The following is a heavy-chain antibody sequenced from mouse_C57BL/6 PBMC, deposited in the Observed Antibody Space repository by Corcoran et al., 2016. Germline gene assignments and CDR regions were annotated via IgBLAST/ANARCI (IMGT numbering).Heavy chain of an antibody. CDR1: GYTFTDYY. J-gene: IGHJ3*01. D-gene: IGHD1-1*02. V-gene: IGHV1-26*01. CDR2: INPNNGGT. Sequence: EVQLQQSGPELVKPGASVKISCKASGYTFTDYYMNWVKQSHGKSLEWIGDINPNNGGTSYNQKFKGKATLTVDKSSSTAYMELRSLTSEDSAVYYCARSGGLWAWFAYWGQGTLVTVSA. CDR3: ARSGGLWAWFAY.